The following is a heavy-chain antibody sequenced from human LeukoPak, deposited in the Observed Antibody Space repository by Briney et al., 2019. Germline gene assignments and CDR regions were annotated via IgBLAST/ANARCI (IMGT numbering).Heavy chain of an antibody. Sequence: SETLSLTCTVSGGSISSSSYYWGWIRQPPGKGLEWIGSIYYSGSTYYNPSLKSRVSISVDTSKNQFSLKLSSVTAADTAVYYCARVQRWELLSAAYYFDYWGQGTLVTVSS. V-gene: IGHV4-39*01. CDR2: IYYSGST. CDR3: ARVQRWELLSAAYYFDY. D-gene: IGHD1-26*01. J-gene: IGHJ4*02. CDR1: GGSISSSSYY.